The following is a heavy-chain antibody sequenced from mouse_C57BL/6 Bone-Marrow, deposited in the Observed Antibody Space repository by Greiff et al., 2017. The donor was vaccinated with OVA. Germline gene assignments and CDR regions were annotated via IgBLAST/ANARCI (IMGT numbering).Heavy chain of an antibody. CDR3: AHYGSRLYLHY. D-gene: IGHD1-1*01. CDR1: GYTFTNYW. V-gene: IGHV1-59*01. Sequence: VKLQQPGAELVRPGTSVKLSCKASGYTFTNYWMHWVKQRPGQGLEWIGVIAPSDSYINYNQKFTGRATLTVDPSSSTAYIHLSSLTSEDSAVYYCAHYGSRLYLHYWGQGTSLTVSS. CDR2: IAPSDSYI. J-gene: IGHJ2*02.